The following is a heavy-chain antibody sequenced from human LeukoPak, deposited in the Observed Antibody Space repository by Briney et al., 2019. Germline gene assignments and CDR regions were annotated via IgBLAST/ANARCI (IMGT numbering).Heavy chain of an antibody. D-gene: IGHD4-17*01. CDR3: TREYGFMTTVFHAFDI. J-gene: IGHJ3*02. CDR2: IYTSGST. Sequence: PSETLSLTCTVSGGSISSYYWSWIRQPAGKGLEWIGRIYTSGSTNYNPSLKSRVTMSVDTSKNQFSLKLSSVTAADTAIYYCTREYGFMTTVFHAFDIWGQGTMVTVSS. V-gene: IGHV4-4*07. CDR1: GGSISSYY.